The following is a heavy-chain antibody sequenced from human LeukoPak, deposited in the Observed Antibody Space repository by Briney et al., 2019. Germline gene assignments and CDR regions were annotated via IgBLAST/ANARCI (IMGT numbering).Heavy chain of an antibody. J-gene: IGHJ6*03. Sequence: PGGSLRLSCAASGFTFSSYAMSWVRQAPGKGLEWVSAISGSGGSTYYADSVKGRFTISRDNSKNTLYLQMNSLRAEDTAVYYCAPTPEDFWSGYLRSYYYYMDVWGKGTTVTVSS. CDR3: APTPEDFWSGYLRSYYYYMDV. V-gene: IGHV3-23*01. D-gene: IGHD3-3*01. CDR2: ISGSGGST. CDR1: GFTFSSYA.